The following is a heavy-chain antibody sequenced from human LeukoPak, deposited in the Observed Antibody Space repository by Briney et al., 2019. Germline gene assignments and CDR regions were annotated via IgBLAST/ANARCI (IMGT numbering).Heavy chain of an antibody. V-gene: IGHV4-34*01. Sequence: SETLSLACAVYGGSFSGYYWSWIRQPPGKGLEWIGEINHSGSTNYNPSLKSRVTISVDTSKNQFSLKLSSVTPADTAVYYCARGIGNYYYMDVWGKGTKVNGSS. CDR3: ARGIGNYYYMDV. CDR1: GGSFSGYY. J-gene: IGHJ6*03. D-gene: IGHD3-10*01. CDR2: INHSGST.